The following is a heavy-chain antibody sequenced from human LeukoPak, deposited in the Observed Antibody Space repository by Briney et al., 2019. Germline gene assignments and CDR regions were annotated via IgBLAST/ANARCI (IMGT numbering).Heavy chain of an antibody. CDR2: ISGSGGRT. Sequence: PGGSLRLSCAASGFTFSSYAMSWVRQAPGKGLGWVSAISGSGGRTYYADSVKGRFTISRDNSKNTLYLQMNSLRAEDTAVYHCAKVVEPDHYYDSSGYLDYWGQGTQVTVSS. J-gene: IGHJ4*02. CDR1: GFTFSSYA. D-gene: IGHD3-22*01. V-gene: IGHV3-23*01. CDR3: AKVVEPDHYYDSSGYLDY.